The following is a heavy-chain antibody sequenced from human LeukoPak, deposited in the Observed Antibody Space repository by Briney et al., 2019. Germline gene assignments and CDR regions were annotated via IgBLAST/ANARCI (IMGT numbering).Heavy chain of an antibody. J-gene: IGHJ3*02. CDR1: GGSISSGGYY. V-gene: IGHV4-31*03. CDR3: ARVGHCSGTSCYQVYAFDI. CDR2: IYYSGST. Sequence: SETLSLTCTVSGGSISSGGYYWSWIRQHPGKGLEWIGYIYYSGSTYYNPSLKSRVTISVDTSKNQFSLKLSSVTAADTAVYYCARVGHCSGTSCYQVYAFDIWGQGTMVTVSS. D-gene: IGHD2-2*01.